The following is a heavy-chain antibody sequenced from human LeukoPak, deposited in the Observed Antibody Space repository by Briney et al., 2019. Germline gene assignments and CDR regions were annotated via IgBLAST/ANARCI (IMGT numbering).Heavy chain of an antibody. V-gene: IGHV3-21*01. CDR2: ISSSSSYI. CDR1: GFTFSSYS. D-gene: IGHD3-10*01. J-gene: IGHJ4*02. CDR3: AYSYGSASYLTFDY. Sequence: PGGSLRLSCAASGFTFSSYSMNWVRQAPGKGLEWVSSISSSSSYIYYADSVKGRFTISRDNAKNSLYLQMNSLRAEDTAVYYCAYSYGSASYLTFDYWGQGTLVTVSS.